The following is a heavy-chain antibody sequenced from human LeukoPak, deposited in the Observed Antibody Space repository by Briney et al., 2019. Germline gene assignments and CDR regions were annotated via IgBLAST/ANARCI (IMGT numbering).Heavy chain of an antibody. CDR1: GFTFSSYW. J-gene: IGHJ4*02. V-gene: IGHV3-7*01. CDR3: SRDKIVGATYFDY. CDR2: IKQDGSEK. D-gene: IGHD1-26*01. Sequence: GGSLRLSCAASGFTFSSYWMSWVRQAPGKGLEWVANIKQDGSEKYYVDSVKGRFTISRDNAKNSLYLQMNSLRAEDTAVYYCSRDKIVGATYFDYWGQGTLVTVSS.